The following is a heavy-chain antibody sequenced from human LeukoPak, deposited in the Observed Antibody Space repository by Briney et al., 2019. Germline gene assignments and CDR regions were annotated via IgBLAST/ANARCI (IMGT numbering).Heavy chain of an antibody. Sequence: GASVKVSCKASGYTFTTYALNWVRQAPGQGLEWMGWINTNTGNPTYAQGFTGRFVFSLDTSVSTAYLQISSLKAEDTAVYYCVSGPPPSYYYYYMDVWGKGTTVTVSS. CDR2: INTNTGNP. D-gene: IGHD3-10*01. CDR3: VSGPPPSYYYYYMDV. CDR1: GYTFTTYA. V-gene: IGHV7-4-1*02. J-gene: IGHJ6*03.